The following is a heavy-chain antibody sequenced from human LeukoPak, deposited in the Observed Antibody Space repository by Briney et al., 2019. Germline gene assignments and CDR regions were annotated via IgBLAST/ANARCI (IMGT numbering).Heavy chain of an antibody. D-gene: IGHD6-6*01. CDR3: AGNIAARLDY. CDR1: GGSFSGYY. CDR2: IDHSGST. V-gene: IGHV4-34*01. J-gene: IGHJ4*02. Sequence: SETLSLTCAVYGGSFSGYYWSWIRQPPGKGLEWIGEIDHSGSTNYNLSLKSRVTISVDTSKNQFSLKLSSVTAADTAVYYCAGNIAARLDYWGQGTLVAVSS.